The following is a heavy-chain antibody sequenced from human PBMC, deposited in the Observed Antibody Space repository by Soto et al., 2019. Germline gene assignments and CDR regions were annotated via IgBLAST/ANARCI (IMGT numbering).Heavy chain of an antibody. J-gene: IGHJ4*02. Sequence: ASVKVSCKASGYTFTGYYMHWVRQAPGQGLEWMGWINPNRGGTNYAQRFQGWVPMTRDTSISTDYMELSRLRSDDTAVYYCARDTGRSGGSFYHPEYYFDYWGQGTLVTVSS. CDR1: GYTFTGYY. CDR2: INPNRGGT. D-gene: IGHD2-15*01. CDR3: ARDTGRSGGSFYHPEYYFDY. V-gene: IGHV1-2*04.